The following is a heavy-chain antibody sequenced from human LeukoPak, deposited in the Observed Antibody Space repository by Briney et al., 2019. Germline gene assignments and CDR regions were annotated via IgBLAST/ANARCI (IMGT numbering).Heavy chain of an antibody. Sequence: GGSLRISCAASGFTFSSYSMNWVRQAPGKGLEWVSSISTSSSYIYYADSVKGRFTISRDNAKNSLYLQMNSLRAEDTAVYYCARACGGDCYLSDYWGQGTLVTVSS. CDR1: GFTFSSYS. V-gene: IGHV3-21*01. D-gene: IGHD2-21*02. CDR3: ARACGGDCYLSDY. CDR2: ISTSSSYI. J-gene: IGHJ4*02.